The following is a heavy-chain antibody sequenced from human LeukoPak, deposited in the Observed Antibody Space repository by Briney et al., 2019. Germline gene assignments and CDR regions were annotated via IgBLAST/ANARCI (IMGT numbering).Heavy chain of an antibody. J-gene: IGHJ4*02. Sequence: ATVKVSCKASGGTFSSYAISRVRQTPGQGLEWMGGIIPIFGTANYAQKFQGRVTITEDESTSTAYMELSSLRSEDTAVYYCARDLNRYYDSSGSSDYWGQGTLVTVSS. CDR3: ARDLNRYYDSSGSSDY. V-gene: IGHV1-69*13. D-gene: IGHD3-22*01. CDR2: IIPIFGTA. CDR1: GGTFSSYA.